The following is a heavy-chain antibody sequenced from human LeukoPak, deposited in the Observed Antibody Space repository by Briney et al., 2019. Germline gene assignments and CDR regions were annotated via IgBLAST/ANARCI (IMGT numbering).Heavy chain of an antibody. Sequence: SETLSLTCTVSGGSISSSSYYWGWIRQPPGKGLEWIGSIYYSGSTYYNPSLKSRVTISVDTSKNQFSLKLSSVTAADTAVYYCARDPVSVEKYYFDYWGQGTLVTVSS. D-gene: IGHD1-1*01. J-gene: IGHJ4*02. CDR1: GGSISSSSYY. V-gene: IGHV4-39*02. CDR3: ARDPVSVEKYYFDY. CDR2: IYYSGST.